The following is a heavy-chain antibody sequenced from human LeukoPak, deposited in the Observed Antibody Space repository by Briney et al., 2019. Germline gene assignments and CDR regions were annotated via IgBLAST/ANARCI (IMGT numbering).Heavy chain of an antibody. J-gene: IGHJ4*02. V-gene: IGHV4-59*01. CDR3: ARDRFPYY. CDR1: VGSISSDY. D-gene: IGHD3-16*01. Sequence: PSETLSLTCTVSVGSISSDYWSWIRQPPEKGLEWIGYISYSGSTNYNPSLKSRVSISVDTSKNQFTLNLSSVTAADTAVYYCARDRFPYYWGQGTLVTVSS. CDR2: ISYSGST.